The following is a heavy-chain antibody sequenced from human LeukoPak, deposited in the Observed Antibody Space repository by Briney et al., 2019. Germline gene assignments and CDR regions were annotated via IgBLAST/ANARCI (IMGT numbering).Heavy chain of an antibody. CDR2: IIPIFGTA. CDR3: ASPHCSGGSCYLSEYFQH. Sequence: SXKVSCKDSGGTFISYAISWVRQAPGQGLEWMGGIIPIFGTANYAQKFQGRVTITTDESTSTAYMELSSLRSEDTAVYYCASPHCSGGSCYLSEYFQHWGQGTLVTVSS. CDR1: GGTFISYA. V-gene: IGHV1-69*05. J-gene: IGHJ1*01. D-gene: IGHD2-15*01.